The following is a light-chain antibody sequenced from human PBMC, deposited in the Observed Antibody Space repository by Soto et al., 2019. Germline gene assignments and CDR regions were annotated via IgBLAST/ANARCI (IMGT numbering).Light chain of an antibody. V-gene: IGKV3-11*01. CDR2: DAS. Sequence: DIVLTQSPATLSLSPGARATLSCRASQSVSSYLAWYQQNPGQAPRLLIYDASNRATGIPARFSGSGSGTNFTLTISSLEPKDFAVYYCQQRSNWPRTFGQGTKVEIK. CDR1: QSVSSY. J-gene: IGKJ1*01. CDR3: QQRSNWPRT.